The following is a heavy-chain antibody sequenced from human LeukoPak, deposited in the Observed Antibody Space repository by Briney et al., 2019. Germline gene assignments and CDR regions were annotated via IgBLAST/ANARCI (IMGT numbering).Heavy chain of an antibody. CDR1: GFTFSSYS. J-gene: IGHJ4*02. V-gene: IGHV3-21*01. CDR2: ISSSSSYI. Sequence: GGSLRLSCAASGFTFSSYSMNWVRQAPGKGLEWVSSISSSSSYIYYADSVKGRFTISRDNAKNSLYLQMNSLRAEDTAVYYCARDQGDGYNPTDYWGQGTLVTVSS. CDR3: ARDQGDGYNPTDY. D-gene: IGHD5-24*01.